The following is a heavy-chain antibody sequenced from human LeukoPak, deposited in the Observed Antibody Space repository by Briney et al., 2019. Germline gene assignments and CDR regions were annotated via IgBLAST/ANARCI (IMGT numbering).Heavy chain of an antibody. D-gene: IGHD6-19*01. Sequence: SETLSLTCTVSGGSISSSSYYWGWIRQPPGKGLEWIGSIYYSGSTYYNPSLKSRVTISVDTSKNQFSLKLSSVTAADTAVYYCARRTQGWLDYWGQGTLVTVSS. CDR3: ARRTQGWLDY. CDR1: GGSISSSSYY. J-gene: IGHJ4*02. V-gene: IGHV4-39*01. CDR2: IYYSGST.